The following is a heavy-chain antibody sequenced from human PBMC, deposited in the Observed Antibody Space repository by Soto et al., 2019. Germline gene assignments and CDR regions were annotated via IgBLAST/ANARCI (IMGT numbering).Heavy chain of an antibody. J-gene: IGHJ3*02. D-gene: IGHD3-3*01. CDR3: AKDPRGITIFGVVINGDAFDI. V-gene: IGHV3-23*01. CDR1: GFTFSSYA. Sequence: GGSLRLSCAASGFTFSSYAMSWVRQAPGKGLEWVSAISGSGGSTYYADSVKGRFTISRDNSKNTLYLQMNSLRAEDTAVYYCAKDPRGITIFGVVINGDAFDIWGQGTMVTVSS. CDR2: ISGSGGST.